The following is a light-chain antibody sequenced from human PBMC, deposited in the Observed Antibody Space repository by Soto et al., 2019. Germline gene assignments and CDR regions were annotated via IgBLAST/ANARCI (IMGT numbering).Light chain of an antibody. CDR3: SSYTSSSTRV. CDR2: EVS. Sequence: QSALTQPASVSGSPGQSITISCTGTSSDVGGYNYVSWYQQHPGKAPKIMIYEVSNRPSAVSNRFSGSKSGNTASLTISGLQAEDEADYYCSSYTSSSTRVFGGGTKLTVL. CDR1: SSDVGGYNY. V-gene: IGLV2-14*01. J-gene: IGLJ3*02.